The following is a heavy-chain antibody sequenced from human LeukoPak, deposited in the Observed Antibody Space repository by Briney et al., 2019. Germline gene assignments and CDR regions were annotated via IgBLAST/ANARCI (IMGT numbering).Heavy chain of an antibody. J-gene: IGHJ4*02. D-gene: IGHD3-10*01. CDR1: GGSISGYY. CDR2: IYYSGST. Sequence: SETLSLTCSVSGGSISGYYWSWIRQPPGQGLEWIGYIYYSGSTNYNPSLKSRVIISRDTSKNQFSLNLSSVTAADTAVYYCARDSGRIDYWGQGTLVTVSS. CDR3: ARDSGRIDY. V-gene: IGHV4-59*12.